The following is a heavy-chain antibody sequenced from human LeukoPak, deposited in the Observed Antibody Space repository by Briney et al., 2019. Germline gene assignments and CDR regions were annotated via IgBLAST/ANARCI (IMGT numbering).Heavy chain of an antibody. D-gene: IGHD2-15*01. J-gene: IGHJ4*02. CDR1: GFTLGSYS. Sequence: GGSVRLSCAASGFTLGSYSMTWVRQPPGEGLGWVPGILEGGGSAHYADSVKGRFTISRDNSKNTVYLQMDSLRAEDTATYYCAKTTTGYSSGRYPAWPIDYWGQGTLVTVSS. V-gene: IGHV3-23*01. CDR3: AKTTTGYSSGRYPAWPIDY. CDR2: ILEGGGSA.